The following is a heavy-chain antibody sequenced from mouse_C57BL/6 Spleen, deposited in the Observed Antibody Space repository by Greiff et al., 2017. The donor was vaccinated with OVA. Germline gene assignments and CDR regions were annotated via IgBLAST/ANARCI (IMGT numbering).Heavy chain of an antibody. Sequence: QVQLQQPGAELVRPGSSVKLSCKASGYTFTSYWMHWVKQRPIQGLEWIGNIDPSDSETHYNQKFKDKATLTVDKSSSTAYMQLSSLTSEDSAVYYCARSREGNYGIYFDYWGQGTTLTVSS. D-gene: IGHD1-1*01. CDR2: IDPSDSET. CDR1: GYTFTSYW. J-gene: IGHJ2*01. V-gene: IGHV1-52*01. CDR3: ARSREGNYGIYFDY.